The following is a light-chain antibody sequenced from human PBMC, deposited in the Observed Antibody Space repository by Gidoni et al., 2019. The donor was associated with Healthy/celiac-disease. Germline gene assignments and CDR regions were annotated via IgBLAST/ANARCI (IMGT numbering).Light chain of an antibody. V-gene: IGKV1-39*01. CDR3: QQSYSTPRT. Sequence: DIQMTPSPSSLSASVGDRVTITCRASQSISSYLNWYQQKPGKAPKLLIYAASSLQSGVPSRFSGSGSGTDFTLTISSLQPEDSATYYCQQSYSTPRTFGQGTKLEIK. CDR2: AAS. J-gene: IGKJ2*01. CDR1: QSISSY.